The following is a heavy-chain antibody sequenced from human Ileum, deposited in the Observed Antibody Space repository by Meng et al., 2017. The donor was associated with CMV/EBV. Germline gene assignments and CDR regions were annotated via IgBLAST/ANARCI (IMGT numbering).Heavy chain of an antibody. CDR1: GGSISGYY. D-gene: IGHD2-2*01. J-gene: IGHJ4*02. CDR3: ARGSSSWAFDY. V-gene: IGHV4-4*07. Sequence: QVQLQESGPGLVKPSETSLLPCTVSGGSISGYYWSWIRQPATKGLEWIGRVYSSGSTDYNPSLQSRVTMSVDTSKNQFSLKLSSVTAADTAVYYCARGSSSWAFDYWGQGTLVTVSS. CDR2: VYSSGST.